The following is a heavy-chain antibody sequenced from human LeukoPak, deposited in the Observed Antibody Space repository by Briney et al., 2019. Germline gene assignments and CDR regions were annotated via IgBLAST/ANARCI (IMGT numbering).Heavy chain of an antibody. CDR2: IYHSGST. J-gene: IGHJ3*02. CDR1: GYSISSGYY. V-gene: IGHV4-38-2*02. CDR3: ARAGPYDAFDI. Sequence: SETLSLTCTVSGYSISSGYYWGWIRQPPGKGLEWIGSIYHSGSTYYNPSLKSRVTISVDTSKNQFSLRLSSVTAADTAVYYCARAGPYDAFDIWGQGTMVTVSS.